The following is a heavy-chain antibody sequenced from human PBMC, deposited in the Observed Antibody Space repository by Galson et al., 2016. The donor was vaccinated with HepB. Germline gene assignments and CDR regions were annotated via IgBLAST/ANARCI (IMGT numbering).Heavy chain of an antibody. D-gene: IGHD3-10*01. V-gene: IGHV3-30*18. Sequence: SLRLSCAASGLTFSSYGMHWIRQAPGKGLEWVAVISYDGSNKYYADSVKGRFTISRDNSKNTLYLQMNSLRAEDTAVYYCAKDEEYYFDYWGQGTLVTVSS. CDR3: AKDEEYYFDY. J-gene: IGHJ4*02. CDR2: ISYDGSNK. CDR1: GLTFSSYG.